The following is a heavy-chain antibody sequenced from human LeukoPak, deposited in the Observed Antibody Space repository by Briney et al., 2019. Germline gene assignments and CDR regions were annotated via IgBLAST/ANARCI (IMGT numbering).Heavy chain of an antibody. Sequence: GSSVKVSCKASGGTFSSYTISWVRQAPGQGLEWMGRIIPIFGTANYAQKFQGRVTITTDESTSTAYMELSSLRSEDTAVYYCARDVPREYYYDSSGHWDYWGQGTLVTVSS. CDR3: ARDVPREYYYDSSGHWDY. D-gene: IGHD3-22*01. J-gene: IGHJ4*01. V-gene: IGHV1-69*05. CDR1: GGTFSSYT. CDR2: IIPIFGTA.